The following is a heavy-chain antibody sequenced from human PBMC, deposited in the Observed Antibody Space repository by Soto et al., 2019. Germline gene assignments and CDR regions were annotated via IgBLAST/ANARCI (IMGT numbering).Heavy chain of an antibody. J-gene: IGHJ4*02. Sequence: EGRLVESGGGLVKPEESLRLSCAASGFIFRSAWMNWVRQAPGKGLEWVGRVKSKIDDETTDYAAPVKGRFTITRDDSNCVFSLQIVRLRIEDRVVYSWVTARGSGVGGFDYWGPGTVVTVSS. CDR1: GFIFRSAW. V-gene: IGHV3-15*07. CDR3: VTARGSGVGGFDY. CDR2: VKSKIDDETT. D-gene: IGHD1-26*01.